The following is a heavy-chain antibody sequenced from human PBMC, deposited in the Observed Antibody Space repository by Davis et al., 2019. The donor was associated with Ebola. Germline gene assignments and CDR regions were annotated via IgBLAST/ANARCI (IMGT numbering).Heavy chain of an antibody. V-gene: IGHV3-53*01. D-gene: IGHD1-1*01. CDR3: ARASGTGTTSSLFDY. J-gene: IGHJ4*02. CDR2: IYSGGST. CDR1: GFTVSSNY. Sequence: GSLRLSCAASGFTVSSNYMSWVRQAPGKGLEWVSVIYSGGSTYYADSVKGRFTISRDNSKNTLYLQMNSLRAEDTAVYYCARASGTGTTSSLFDYWGQGTLVTVSS.